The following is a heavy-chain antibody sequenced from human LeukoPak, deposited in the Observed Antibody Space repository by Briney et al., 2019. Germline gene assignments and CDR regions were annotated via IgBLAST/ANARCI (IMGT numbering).Heavy chain of an antibody. CDR2: IYYSGST. CDR3: ARLGYYYYYMDV. Sequence: SETLSLTCTVSGGSISSSSYYWGWIRQPPGKGLEWIGSIYYSGSTYYNPSLKSRVTISVDTSKNQFSLKLSSVTAADTAVYYCARLGYYYYYMDVWGKGTTVTVSS. V-gene: IGHV4-39*01. J-gene: IGHJ6*03. D-gene: IGHD1-26*01. CDR1: GGSISSSSYY.